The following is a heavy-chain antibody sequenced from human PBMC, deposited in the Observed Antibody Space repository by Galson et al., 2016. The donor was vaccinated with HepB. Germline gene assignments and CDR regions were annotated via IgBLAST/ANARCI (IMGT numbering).Heavy chain of an antibody. CDR1: GFTFSSFT. CDR2: IWYDGSNK. Sequence: SLRLSCAASGFTFSSFTMHWVRQAPGKGLEWVALIWYDGSNKYYADSVKGRFTISRDNSKNTLYLQMNSLRAEDTAVYYCGRDHGLRYIDYWGQGTLVTVSS. CDR3: GRDHGLRYIDY. V-gene: IGHV3-33*01. J-gene: IGHJ4*02. D-gene: IGHD5-12*01.